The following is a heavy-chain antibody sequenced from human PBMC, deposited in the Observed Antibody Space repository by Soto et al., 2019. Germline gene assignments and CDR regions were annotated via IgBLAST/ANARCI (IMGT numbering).Heavy chain of an antibody. Sequence: QVQLVESGGGVVQPGRSLRLSCAASGFTFSSYAMHWVRQAPGKGLEWVAIISYDGSNKYYADSVKGRFTISRDNSKNTLYLQMNSLRAEDTAVYYCAREFDDAPTWYYGMDVWGQGTTVTVSS. V-gene: IGHV3-30-3*01. CDR2: ISYDGSNK. CDR3: AREFDDAPTWYYGMDV. D-gene: IGHD3-10*01. CDR1: GFTFSSYA. J-gene: IGHJ6*02.